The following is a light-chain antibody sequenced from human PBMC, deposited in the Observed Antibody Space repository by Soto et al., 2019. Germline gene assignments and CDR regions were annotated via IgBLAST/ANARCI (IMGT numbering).Light chain of an antibody. CDR2: GAS. Sequence: DLQMTQSPSSLSASVGDRVTITCQTSQSINTYLNWYQQKPGKAPKLLIYGASSLQSGVPLRFSGSGSGTDFTLTISSLEPEDFATYYCQESYSPLWGTCGQGTKVEIK. CDR3: QESYSPLWGT. CDR1: QSINTY. J-gene: IGKJ1*01. V-gene: IGKV1-39*01.